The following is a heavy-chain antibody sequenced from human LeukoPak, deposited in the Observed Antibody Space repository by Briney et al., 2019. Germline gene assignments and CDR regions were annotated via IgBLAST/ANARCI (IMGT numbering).Heavy chain of an antibody. CDR1: GGSISSYY. J-gene: IGHJ4*02. D-gene: IGHD4-11*01. CDR3: ARGGRYSNPPFGY. CDR2: IYYSGST. Sequence: PSETLSLTCTVSGGSISSYYWSWIRQPPGKGLEWIGYIYYSGSTNYNPSLKSRVTISVDTSKNQFSLKLSSVTAADTAVYYCARGGRYSNPPFGYWGQGTLVTVSS. V-gene: IGHV4-59*12.